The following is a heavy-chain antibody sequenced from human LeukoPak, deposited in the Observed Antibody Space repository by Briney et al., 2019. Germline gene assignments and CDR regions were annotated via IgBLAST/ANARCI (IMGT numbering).Heavy chain of an antibody. J-gene: IGHJ4*02. CDR2: ISSGSTI. CDR3: ARESIAVAGAPFDY. V-gene: IGHV3-48*03. CDR1: GFTFSSYE. D-gene: IGHD6-19*01. Sequence: QPGGSLRLSCAASGFTFSSYEMNWVRQAPGKGLEWVSYISSGSTIYDADSVKGRFTISRDNAKNSLYLQMNSLRAEDTALYYCARESIAVAGAPFDYWGQGTLVTVSS.